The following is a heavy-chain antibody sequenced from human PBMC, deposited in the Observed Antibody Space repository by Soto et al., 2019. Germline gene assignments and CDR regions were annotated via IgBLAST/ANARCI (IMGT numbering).Heavy chain of an antibody. V-gene: IGHV4-30-2*01. J-gene: IGHJ4*02. CDR1: GGSISSGGYS. CDR3: ARGPPLGY. Sequence: LQLEESGSGLVKPSQTLSLTCAVSGGSISSGGYSWSWIRQPPGKGLECIGYIYHSVSTYYNPSLKSRVTISVDRSKNQFSLKLNSVTAADTAVYYCARGPPLGYWGQGTVVTVSS. CDR2: IYHSVST.